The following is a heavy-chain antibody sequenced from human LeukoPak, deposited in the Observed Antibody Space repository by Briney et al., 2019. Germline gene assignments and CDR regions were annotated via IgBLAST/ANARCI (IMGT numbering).Heavy chain of an antibody. D-gene: IGHD2/OR15-2a*01. CDR2: INHSGST. CDR3: ARLSLQYYYYMDV. V-gene: IGHV4-34*01. J-gene: IGHJ6*03. CDR1: GGSFSGYY. Sequence: SETLSLTCAVYGGSFSGYYWSWIRQPPGKGLEWIGEINHSGSTNYNPSLKSRVTISVDTSKNQFSLKLSSVTAADTAVYYCARLSLQYYYYMDVWGKGTTITVSS.